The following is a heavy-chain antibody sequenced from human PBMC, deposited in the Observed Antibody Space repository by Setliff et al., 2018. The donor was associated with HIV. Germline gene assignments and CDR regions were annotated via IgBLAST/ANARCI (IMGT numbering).Heavy chain of an antibody. Sequence: PSETLSLTCTVSGGSISSSSYYWGWIRQPPGKVLEWIGSLYYSGSTYYNPSLKSRVTMSVDTSKNQFSLKLSSVTAADTAVYYCARRIAPGWWGGNSGDAFDLWGQGTMVT. CDR2: LYYSGST. J-gene: IGHJ3*01. CDR1: GGSISSSSYY. V-gene: IGHV4-39*01. CDR3: ARRIAPGWWGGNSGDAFDL. D-gene: IGHD2-21*02.